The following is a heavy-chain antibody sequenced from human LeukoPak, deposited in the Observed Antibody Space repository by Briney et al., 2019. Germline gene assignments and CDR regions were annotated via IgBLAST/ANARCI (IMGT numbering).Heavy chain of an antibody. V-gene: IGHV1-69*04. CDR1: GGTFSSYA. CDR2: IIPILGIA. Sequence: ASVKVSCKASGGTFSSYAISWVRQAPGQGLEWMGRIIPILGIANYAQKFQGRVTMTRDTSTSTVYMELSSLRSEDTAVYYCAKGWKPYYGSGTTHPDYYYGMDVWGQGTTVTVSS. D-gene: IGHD3-10*01. J-gene: IGHJ6*02. CDR3: AKGWKPYYGSGTTHPDYYYGMDV.